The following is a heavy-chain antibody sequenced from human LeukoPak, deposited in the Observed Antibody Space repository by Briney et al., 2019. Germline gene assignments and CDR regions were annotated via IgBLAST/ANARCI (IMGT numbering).Heavy chain of an antibody. CDR2: INPNGGST. CDR1: GYTFTSYY. D-gene: IGHD3-22*01. CDR3: ARDPYYDSSGYASYYFDY. J-gene: IGHJ4*02. Sequence: APVKVSCKASGYTFTSYYMHWVRQAPGQGLEWMGIINPNGGSTSYAQKFQGRVTMTRDTSTSTVYMELSSLRSEDTAVYYCARDPYYDSSGYASYYFDYWGQGTLVTVSS. V-gene: IGHV1-46*01.